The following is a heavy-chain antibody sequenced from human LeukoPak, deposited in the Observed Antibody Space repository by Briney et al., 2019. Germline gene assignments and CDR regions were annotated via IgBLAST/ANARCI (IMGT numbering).Heavy chain of an antibody. Sequence: GGSLRLSCAASGFTFSSYWMSWVRQAPGKGLEWEANIKQDGSEKYYVDSVKGRFTISRDNAKNSLYLQMNSLRAEDTAVYYCARSLQLWSPGANYYFDYWGQGTLVTVSS. D-gene: IGHD5-18*01. J-gene: IGHJ4*02. CDR2: IKQDGSEK. CDR1: GFTFSSYW. V-gene: IGHV3-7*01. CDR3: ARSLQLWSPGANYYFDY.